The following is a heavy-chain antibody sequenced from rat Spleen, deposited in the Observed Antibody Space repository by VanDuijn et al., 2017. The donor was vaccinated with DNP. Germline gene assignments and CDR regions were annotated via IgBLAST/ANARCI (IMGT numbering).Heavy chain of an antibody. CDR1: GFTFSDYN. J-gene: IGHJ2*01. V-gene: IGHV5-7*01. D-gene: IGHD1-11*01. Sequence: EVQLVESGGGLVQPGRSLKLSCAASGFTFSDYNMAWVRQAPKKGLEWVATIIYDGSRTYYRDSVKGRFTISRDNAKSTLYLQMNSLRSEDTATYYWTRDRGDWGQGVMVTVSS. CDR2: IIYDGSRT. CDR3: TRDRGD.